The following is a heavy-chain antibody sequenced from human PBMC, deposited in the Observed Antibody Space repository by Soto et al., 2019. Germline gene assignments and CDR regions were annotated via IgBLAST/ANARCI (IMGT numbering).Heavy chain of an antibody. J-gene: IGHJ4*02. CDR1: GYTFTSNA. CDR3: ARGSGSNFPHFDH. CDR2: IIAGNGNT. V-gene: IGHV1-3*01. D-gene: IGHD1-26*01. Sequence: QVQVVQSGAEVKKPGASVKVSCKTSGYTFTSNAIHWVRQAPGQRPEWMGWIIAGNGNTKYSHKFQGRVTITTHTSASTAYMELSSLRSEDTAIYYCARGSGSNFPHFDHWGQGTLVTVSS.